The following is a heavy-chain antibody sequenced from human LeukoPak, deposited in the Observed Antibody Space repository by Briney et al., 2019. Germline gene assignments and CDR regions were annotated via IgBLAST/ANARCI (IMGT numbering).Heavy chain of an antibody. Sequence: GGSLRLSCAASGFTFSDYYMSWIRQAPGKGLEWVSYISSSGSTIYYADSVKGRFTTSRDDARNSLYLQMNSLRAEDTAVYYCAGYCGGGTCNAAGYWGQGTLVTVSS. CDR3: AGYCGGGTCNAAGY. CDR1: GFTFSDYY. CDR2: ISSSGSTI. J-gene: IGHJ4*02. D-gene: IGHD2-15*01. V-gene: IGHV3-11*01.